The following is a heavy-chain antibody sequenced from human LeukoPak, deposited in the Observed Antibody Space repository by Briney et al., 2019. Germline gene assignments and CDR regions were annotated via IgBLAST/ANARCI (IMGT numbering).Heavy chain of an antibody. CDR1: AGSFSGYY. Sequence: SETLSLTCAVYAGSFSGYYWSWIRQPPGRGLEWIGEINHSGSTNYNPSLKSRVTISVDTSKNQFSLKLSSVTAADTAVYYCASSVPSNYWGQGTLVTVSS. J-gene: IGHJ4*02. CDR2: INHSGST. CDR3: ASSVPSNY. V-gene: IGHV4-34*01.